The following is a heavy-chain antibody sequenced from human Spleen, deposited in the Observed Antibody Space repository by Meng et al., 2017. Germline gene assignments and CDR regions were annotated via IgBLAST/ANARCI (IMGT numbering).Heavy chain of an antibody. Sequence: GESLKISCAASGLTFRSFAMSWVRQAPGKGLEWVSYISSSGSTIYYADSVKGRFTISRDNAKNSLYLQMNSLRAEDTAVYYCARDRRYDIFGVVDYWGQGTLVTVSS. J-gene: IGHJ4*02. CDR1: GLTFRSFA. V-gene: IGHV3-48*03. D-gene: IGHD3-9*01. CDR3: ARDRRYDIFGVVDY. CDR2: ISSSGSTI.